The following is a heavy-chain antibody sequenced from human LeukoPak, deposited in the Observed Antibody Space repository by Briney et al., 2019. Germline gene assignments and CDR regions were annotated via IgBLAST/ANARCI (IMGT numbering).Heavy chain of an antibody. V-gene: IGHV4-4*09. CDR3: ARRGYSSSWDYFDY. CDR1: GGSISSYY. CDR2: IFPSGSA. Sequence: SETLSLTCTVSGGSISSYYWSWIRQSPVKGLEWIGYIFPSGSAFYNPSLESRVTISLDTSENQFSLKLSSVTAADTAVYYCARRGYSSSWDYFDYWGQGTLVTVSS. D-gene: IGHD6-13*01. J-gene: IGHJ4*02.